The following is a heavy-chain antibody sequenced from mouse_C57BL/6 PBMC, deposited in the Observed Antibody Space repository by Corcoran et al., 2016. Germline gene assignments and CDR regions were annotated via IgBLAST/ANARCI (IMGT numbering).Heavy chain of an antibody. CDR3: ARVTYYSNYVYAMDY. CDR2: INPNNGGT. D-gene: IGHD2-5*01. Sequence: EVQLQQSGPELVKPGASVKIPCKASGYTFTDYNMDWVKQSHGKSLEWIGDINPNNGGTIYNQKFKGKATLTVDKSSSTAYMEIRSLTSEDTAVYYWARVTYYSNYVYAMDYWGQGTSVTVSS. CDR1: GYTFTDYN. J-gene: IGHJ4*01. V-gene: IGHV1-18*01.